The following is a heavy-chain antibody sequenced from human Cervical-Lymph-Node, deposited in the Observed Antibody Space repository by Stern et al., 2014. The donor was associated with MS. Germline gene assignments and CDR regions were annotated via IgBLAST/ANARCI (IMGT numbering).Heavy chain of an antibody. CDR1: GFTFSSHA. CDR3: AAGGLEYYYDTSGHYFQH. J-gene: IGHJ1*01. Sequence: QVQLVESGGGVVQPGRPLRLSCEASGFTFSSHAMHWVRQAPGKGLEWVAVIWHDGSNRNYADSVKGRFTISRDNSKNTVSLQMNSLRAEDTAVYYCAAGGLEYYYDTSGHYFQHWGQGTLVTISS. V-gene: IGHV3-33*01. CDR2: IWHDGSNR. D-gene: IGHD3-22*01.